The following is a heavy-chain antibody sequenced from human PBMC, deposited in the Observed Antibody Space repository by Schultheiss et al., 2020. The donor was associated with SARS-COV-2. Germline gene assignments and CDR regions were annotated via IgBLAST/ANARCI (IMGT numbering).Heavy chain of an antibody. J-gene: IGHJ3*02. D-gene: IGHD3-10*01. CDR2: IRSKANSYAT. V-gene: IGHV3-73*01. CDR1: GFTFSGSA. CDR3: TRLWFGELSPDAFDI. Sequence: GGSLRLSCAASGFTFSGSAMHWVRQASGKGLEWVGRIRSKANSYATAYAASVKGRFTISRDDSKNTAYLQMNSLKTEDTAVYYCTRLWFGELSPDAFDIWGQVTMVTVSS.